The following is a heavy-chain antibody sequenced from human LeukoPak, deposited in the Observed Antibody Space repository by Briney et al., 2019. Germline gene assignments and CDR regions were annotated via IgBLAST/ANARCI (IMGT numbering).Heavy chain of an antibody. D-gene: IGHD5-12*01. V-gene: IGHV4-59*12. CDR3: ASFRGYDDYYYYGMDV. J-gene: IGHJ6*02. CDR2: IYYSGST. Sequence: PSETLSLTCTVSGGSISSYYWSWIRQPPGKGLEWIGYIYYSGSTNYNASLTSRVTISVDTSKNTFSLKLSSVTAADTAVYYCASFRGYDDYYYYGMDVWGQGTTVTVSS. CDR1: GGSISSYY.